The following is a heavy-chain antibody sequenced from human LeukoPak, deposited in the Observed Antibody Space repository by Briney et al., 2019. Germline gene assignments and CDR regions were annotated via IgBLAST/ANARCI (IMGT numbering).Heavy chain of an antibody. D-gene: IGHD2-8*01. V-gene: IGHV3-48*01. CDR1: GFTFGDYA. J-gene: IGHJ5*02. Sequence: QAGGSLRLSCTASGFTFGDYAMNWVRQAPGQGLQWISYIGTRTGPIYYADSVRGRFTIARDDGRNSVHLQINSLRAEDTAVYYCARDFSYCTASRYHHWFDPWGQGTPFTVSS. CDR2: IGTRTGPI. CDR3: ARDFSYCTASRYHHWFDP.